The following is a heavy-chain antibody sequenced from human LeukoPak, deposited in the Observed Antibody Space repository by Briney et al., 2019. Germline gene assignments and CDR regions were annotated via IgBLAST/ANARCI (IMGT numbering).Heavy chain of an antibody. Sequence: PGGSLTLSCTASGFPFNRFAMSWVRQAPGQGLAWVSAISGGGDAHYADSVKGRFTISSDNSKNTLFLHMNNLTADDTALYYCAKEGITGADSWGQGTLVSVSS. CDR2: ISGGGDA. CDR3: AKEGITGADS. J-gene: IGHJ4*02. CDR1: GFPFNRFA. V-gene: IGHV3-23*01.